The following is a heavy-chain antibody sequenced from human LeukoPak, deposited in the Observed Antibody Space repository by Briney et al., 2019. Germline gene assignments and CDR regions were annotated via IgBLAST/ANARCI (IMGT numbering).Heavy chain of an antibody. CDR3: ARFPLSGYSSGWYGH. CDR1: GGSISSYY. Sequence: SETLSLTCTVSGGSISSYYWSWIRQPPGKGLEWIGYIYYSGSTYYNPSLKSRVTISVDTSKNQFSLKLSSVTAADTAVYYCARFPLSGYSSGWYGHWGQGTLVTVSS. J-gene: IGHJ4*02. D-gene: IGHD6-19*01. V-gene: IGHV4-59*01. CDR2: IYYSGST.